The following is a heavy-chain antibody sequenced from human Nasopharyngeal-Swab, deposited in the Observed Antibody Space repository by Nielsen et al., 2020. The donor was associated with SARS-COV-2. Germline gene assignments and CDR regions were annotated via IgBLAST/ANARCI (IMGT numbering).Heavy chain of an antibody. D-gene: IGHD2/OR15-2a*01. Sequence: GGSLRLSCVASGVIFSKYWMHWVRRVPGKGLEWVSRTNEDGTVTNYADSVRGRFAISRDNARDTLSLQMNSLRAGDTALYYCARDLSGRDDYWGQGTLATVSS. V-gene: IGHV3-74*01. CDR2: TNEDGTVT. J-gene: IGHJ4*02. CDR1: GVIFSKYW. CDR3: ARDLSGRDDY.